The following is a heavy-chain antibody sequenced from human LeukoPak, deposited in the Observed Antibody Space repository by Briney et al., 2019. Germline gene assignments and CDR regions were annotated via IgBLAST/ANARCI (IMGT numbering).Heavy chain of an antibody. CDR3: SILSGIHLYQRGFDY. V-gene: IGHV3-49*04. Sequence: PGGSLRLSCAASGFTFSSYSMNWVRQAPGKGLEWIGFIRTKTYGGTTEYAASVKGRFTISRDDSTSIAYLQMDSLNTEDTAVYYCSILSGIHLYQRGFDYWGQGTLVTVSS. D-gene: IGHD2-15*01. J-gene: IGHJ4*02. CDR1: GFTFSSYS. CDR2: IRTKTYGGTT.